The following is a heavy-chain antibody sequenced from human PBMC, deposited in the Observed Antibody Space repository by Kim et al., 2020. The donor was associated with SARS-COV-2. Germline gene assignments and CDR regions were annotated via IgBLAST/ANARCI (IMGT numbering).Heavy chain of an antibody. CDR2: ISAYNGNT. Sequence: ASVKVSCKASGYTFTSYGISWVRQAPGQGLEWMGWISAYNGNTNYAQKLQGRVTMTTDTSTSTAYMELRSLRSDDTAVYYCARDLYGGMVVYYYYGMDVWWHGTTVTVSS. D-gene: IGHD2-15*01. CDR3: ARDLYGGMVVYYYYGMDV. J-gene: IGHJ6*01. V-gene: IGHV1-18*04. CDR1: GYTFTSYG.